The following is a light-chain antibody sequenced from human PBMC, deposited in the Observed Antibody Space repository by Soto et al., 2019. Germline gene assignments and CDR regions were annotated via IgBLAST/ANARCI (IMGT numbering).Light chain of an antibody. V-gene: IGKV1-5*01. J-gene: IGKJ5*01. CDR2: DAS. Sequence: IQMTQSTSTLSASVGDRVTITCRASQSISNRLAWYQQKPGKAPKVLIYDASSLETGVPSRFSGSGSGTDFTLTISSLQPEDSATYYCQHIYSPPHTFGQGTRLEI. CDR1: QSISNR. CDR3: QHIYSPPHT.